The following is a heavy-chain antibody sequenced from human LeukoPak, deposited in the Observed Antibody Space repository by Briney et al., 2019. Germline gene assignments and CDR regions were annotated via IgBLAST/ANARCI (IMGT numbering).Heavy chain of an antibody. CDR3: AREYYGRALDP. Sequence: ASVKVSCKASGYTFTGYYMHWVRQAPGQGLEWMGWINLNSGGTNYAQKFQGRVTMTRDTSISTAYMELSRLRSDDTAVYYCAREYYGRALDPWGQGTLVTVSS. V-gene: IGHV1-2*02. CDR2: INLNSGGT. J-gene: IGHJ5*02. CDR1: GYTFTGYY. D-gene: IGHD2-21*01.